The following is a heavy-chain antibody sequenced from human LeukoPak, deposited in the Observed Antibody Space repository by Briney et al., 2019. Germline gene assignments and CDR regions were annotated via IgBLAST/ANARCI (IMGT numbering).Heavy chain of an antibody. D-gene: IGHD2-15*01. Sequence: ASVKVSCKASGYTFTSYDINWVRQAAGQGLEWMGWMNPNSANTGYAQKFQGRVTITRNTSISTAYMELSSLRSEDTAVYYCARDQDPFGFDIWGQGTMVTVSS. CDR1: GYTFTSYD. CDR2: MNPNSANT. J-gene: IGHJ3*02. CDR3: ARDQDPFGFDI. V-gene: IGHV1-8*03.